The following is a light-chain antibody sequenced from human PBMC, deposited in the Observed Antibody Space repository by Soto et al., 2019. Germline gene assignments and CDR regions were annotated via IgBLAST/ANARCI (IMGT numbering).Light chain of an antibody. CDR2: GAS. CDR1: QSVSSSY. Sequence: EIVLTQSAGTLSLSPGERATLSCRASQSVSSSYLAWYQQKPGQAPRLLIYGASSRATGIPDRFSGSGSGTDFTLTISRLEPEDFAVYYCQQYGSSPHTFGGGTKVKIK. V-gene: IGKV3-20*01. CDR3: QQYGSSPHT. J-gene: IGKJ4*01.